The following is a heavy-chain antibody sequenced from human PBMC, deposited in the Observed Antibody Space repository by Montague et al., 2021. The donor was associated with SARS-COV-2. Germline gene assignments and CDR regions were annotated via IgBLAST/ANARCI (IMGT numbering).Heavy chain of an antibody. D-gene: IGHD5-24*01. V-gene: IGHV4-39*07. CDR1: GGSVTSRTYY. J-gene: IGHJ5*02. CDR2: IYYGGST. CDR3: ARLRSPDGYSYWFGP. Sequence: SETLSLTCSVSGGSVTSRTYYWGWIRQPPGKGLEWIGSIYYGGSTNYSPSFKGRVIMSVDKSNNQFSLRLTSVTAADTAVYYCARLRSPDGYSYWFGPWGQGTLVTVSS.